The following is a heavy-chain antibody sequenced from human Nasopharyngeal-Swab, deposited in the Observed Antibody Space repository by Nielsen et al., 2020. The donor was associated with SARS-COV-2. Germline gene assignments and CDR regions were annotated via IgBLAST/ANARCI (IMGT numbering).Heavy chain of an antibody. J-gene: IGHJ4*02. D-gene: IGHD2-8*02. Sequence: GESLKISCDVSAFTLVYYSMNWVRQAPGKGPEWVATISSSGNTYYSDSAKGRFSISTDKSKIAFYLQMTSLRAEDTALYYCALWSQNHFDYWGRGTQVTVSS. V-gene: IGHV3-23*01. CDR1: AFTLVYYS. CDR3: ALWSQNHFDY. CDR2: ISSSGNT.